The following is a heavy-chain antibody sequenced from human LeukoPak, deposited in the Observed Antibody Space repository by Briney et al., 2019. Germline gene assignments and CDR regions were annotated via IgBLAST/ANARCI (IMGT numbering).Heavy chain of an antibody. J-gene: IGHJ4*02. D-gene: IGHD1-26*01. V-gene: IGHV4-34*01. CDR3: ARGESGSYPPLFEY. CDR1: GGSFSGYY. Sequence: LETLSLTCAVYGGSFSGYYWSWIRQPPGKGLEWIGEINHSGSTNYNPSLKSRVTISVDTSKNQFSLKLSSVTAADTAVYYCARGESGSYPPLFEYWGQGTLVTVSS. CDR2: INHSGST.